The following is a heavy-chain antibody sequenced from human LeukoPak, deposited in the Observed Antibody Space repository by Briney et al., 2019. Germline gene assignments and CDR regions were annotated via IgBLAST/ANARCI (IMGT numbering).Heavy chain of an antibody. D-gene: IGHD5-18*01. V-gene: IGHV4-31*03. CDR1: GGSISSGGYY. J-gene: IGHJ4*02. CDR2: IYYSGST. Sequence: SETLSVTCTVSGGSISSGGYYWSWIRLHPGKGLEWIGYIYYSGSTYYNPSLKSRVTISVDTSKNQFSLKLSSVTAADTAVYYCARGIRISYGFDYWGQGTLVTVSS. CDR3: ARGIRISYGFDY.